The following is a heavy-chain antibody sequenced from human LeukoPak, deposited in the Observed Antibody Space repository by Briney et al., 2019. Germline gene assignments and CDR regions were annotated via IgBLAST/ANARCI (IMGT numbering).Heavy chain of an antibody. CDR3: ARGDSVPLGGGNLLRVLYFND. CDR2: IIPMFGST. D-gene: IGHD4-23*01. V-gene: IGHV1-69*13. CDR1: GGSFTNCP. J-gene: IGHJ1*01. Sequence: ASVKVSCKASGGSFTNCPFHWVRQAPGQGLEWMGGIIPMFGSTDYAQKFQGRLTITADESTTTAYLELSSLRSEDTAVYYCARGDSVPLGGGNLLRVLYFNDWGRGTLVAVSS.